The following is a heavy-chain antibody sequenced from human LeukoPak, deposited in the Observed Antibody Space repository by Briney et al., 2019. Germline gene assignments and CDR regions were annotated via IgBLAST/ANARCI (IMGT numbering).Heavy chain of an antibody. CDR3: ARDGDLDRPFDY. J-gene: IGHJ4*02. V-gene: IGHV4-31*03. CDR2: IYYSGST. D-gene: IGHD7-27*01. CDR1: GGSISSGGYY. Sequence: PSETLSLPCTVSGGSISSGGYYWSWIRQHPGKGLEWIGYIYYSGSTYYNPSLKSRVTISVDTSKNQFSLKLSSVTAADTAVYYCARDGDLDRPFDYWGQGTLVTVSS.